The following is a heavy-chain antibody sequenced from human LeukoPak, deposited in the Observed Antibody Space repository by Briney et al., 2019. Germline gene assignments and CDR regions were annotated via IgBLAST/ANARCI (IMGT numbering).Heavy chain of an antibody. J-gene: IGHJ3*02. CDR3: ARERAGRRYYGGNSGPHMWAFDI. Sequence: SETLSLTCTVSGGSISSSSYYWGWIRQPPGKGLEWIGSIYYSGSTYYNPSLKSRVTMSVDTSKNQFSLKLSSVTAADTAVYYCARERAGRRYYGGNSGPHMWAFDIWGQGTMVTVSS. D-gene: IGHD4-23*01. CDR2: IYYSGST. V-gene: IGHV4-39*07. CDR1: GGSISSSSYY.